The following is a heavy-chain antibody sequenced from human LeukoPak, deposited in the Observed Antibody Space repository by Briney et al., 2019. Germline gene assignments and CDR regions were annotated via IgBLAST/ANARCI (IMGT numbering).Heavy chain of an antibody. J-gene: IGHJ5*02. V-gene: IGHV1-18*01. CDR1: GYTFTSYG. CDR3: ARVGEYCSSTSCPYRWFDP. CDR2: ISAYNGNT. D-gene: IGHD2-2*01. Sequence: ASVKVSCKASGYTFTSYGISWVRQAPGQGLEWMGWISAYNGNTNYAQKLQGRVTMTTDTSTSTAYMELRSLRSDDTAVYYCARVGEYCSSTSCPYRWFDPWGQGTLVTVSS.